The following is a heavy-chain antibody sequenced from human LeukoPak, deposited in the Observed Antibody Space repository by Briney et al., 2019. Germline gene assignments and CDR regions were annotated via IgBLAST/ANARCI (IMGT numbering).Heavy chain of an antibody. CDR2: IIPILSIA. J-gene: IGHJ3*02. Sequence: ASVKVSCKASGGTFRSNGISWVRQAPGQGLEWMGRIIPILSIANYAQKFQGRVTITADKSTSTAYMELSSLRSEDTAVYYCARSYYDSSGYSNDAFDIWGQGTMVTVSS. V-gene: IGHV1-69*04. CDR1: GGTFRSNG. D-gene: IGHD3-22*01. CDR3: ARSYYDSSGYSNDAFDI.